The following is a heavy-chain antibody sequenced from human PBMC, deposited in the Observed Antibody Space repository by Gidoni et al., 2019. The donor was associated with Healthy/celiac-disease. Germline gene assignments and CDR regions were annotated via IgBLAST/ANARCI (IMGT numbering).Heavy chain of an antibody. CDR3: ARSYYANAFDI. Sequence: QVQLVESGGGVVQPGRSLGLSCAASGFTFSSYGMHWVRQAPGKGLEWVAVIWYDGSNKYYADSVKGRFTISRDNSKNTLYLQMNSLRAEDTAVYYCARSYYANAFDIWGQGTMVTVSS. CDR2: IWYDGSNK. J-gene: IGHJ3*02. V-gene: IGHV3-33*01. CDR1: GFTFSSYG. D-gene: IGHD3-3*01.